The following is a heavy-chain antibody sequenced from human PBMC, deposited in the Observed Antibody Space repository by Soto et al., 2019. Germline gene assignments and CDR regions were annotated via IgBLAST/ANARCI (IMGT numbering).Heavy chain of an antibody. Sequence: GGSLRLSCAASGFTFSRYAMSWVRQAPGKGLEWVSAISGSGGSTYYADSVKGRFTISRDNSKNTLYLQMNSLRAEDTAVYYCAKLGDIVVVPAAMLNWGQGTLVTVSS. CDR2: ISGSGGST. CDR3: AKLGDIVVVPAAMLN. CDR1: GFTFSRYA. V-gene: IGHV3-23*01. D-gene: IGHD2-2*01. J-gene: IGHJ4*02.